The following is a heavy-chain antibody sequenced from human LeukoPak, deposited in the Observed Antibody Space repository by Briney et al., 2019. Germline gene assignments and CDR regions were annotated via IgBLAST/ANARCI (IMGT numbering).Heavy chain of an antibody. CDR2: IYSDGSGT. Sequence: PGGSLRLSCTASGFTFGDYAMSWVRQAPGKGLVWVSRIYSDGSGTSYADSVKGRFTISRDNAKNTLFLQMNSLRAEDTAVYYCANWGSAFDIWGQGTMVIVSS. D-gene: IGHD7-27*01. V-gene: IGHV3-74*01. CDR1: GFTFGDYA. J-gene: IGHJ3*02. CDR3: ANWGSAFDI.